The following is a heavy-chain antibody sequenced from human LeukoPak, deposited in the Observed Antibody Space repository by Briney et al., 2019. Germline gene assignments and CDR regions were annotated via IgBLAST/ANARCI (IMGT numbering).Heavy chain of an antibody. D-gene: IGHD1-26*01. V-gene: IGHV3-21*01. CDR3: ARDVGAYGYFDY. CDR2: ISSSSSYI. Sequence: GGSLRLSCAASGFTFSSYSMNWVRQAPGKGLEWVSSISSSSSYIYYADSVKGRFTISRDNAKNSLYLQMNSLRAEDTAVYYCARDVGAYGYFDYWGRGTLVTVSS. CDR1: GFTFSSYS. J-gene: IGHJ4*02.